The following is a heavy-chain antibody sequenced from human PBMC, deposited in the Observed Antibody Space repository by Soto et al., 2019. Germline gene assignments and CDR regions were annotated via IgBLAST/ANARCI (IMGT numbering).Heavy chain of an antibody. Sequence: SETLSLTCTVSGGSISSGDYYWSWLRQPPGKGLDWIGYIYYSGSTYYNPSLKSRVTISVDTSKNQFSLKLSSVTAADTAVYYCAREATIAARLDSWGQGTLXTVSS. V-gene: IGHV4-30-4*01. J-gene: IGHJ4*02. CDR2: IYYSGST. D-gene: IGHD6-6*01. CDR3: AREATIAARLDS. CDR1: GGSISSGDYY.